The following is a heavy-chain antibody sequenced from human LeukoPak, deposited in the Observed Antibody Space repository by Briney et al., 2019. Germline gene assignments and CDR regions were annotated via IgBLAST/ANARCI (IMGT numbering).Heavy chain of an antibody. CDR1: GFTFSSYS. V-gene: IGHV3-48*01. J-gene: IGHJ4*02. CDR3: ARGYCSGGSCYRYFDY. D-gene: IGHD2-15*01. Sequence: GGSLRLSCAASGFTFSSYSMNWVRQAPGKGLEWVSYISSSSSTIYYADSVKVRFTISRDNAKNSLYLQMNSLRAEDTAVYYCARGYCSGGSCYRYFDYWGQGTLVTVSS. CDR2: ISSSSSTI.